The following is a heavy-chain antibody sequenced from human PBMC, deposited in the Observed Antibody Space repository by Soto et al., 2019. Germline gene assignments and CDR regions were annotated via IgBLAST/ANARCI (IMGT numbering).Heavy chain of an antibody. J-gene: IGHJ6*02. CDR3: ARIDCTGDNCNPYYHYGMDV. V-gene: IGHV3-33*01. Sequence: LRLSCAASGFTFHTYGMHWVRQIPGKGLQWVAIIWYDGSIKYYADSVRGRFTISRDNSKNTLYLQMNSLRDEDTAVYYCARIDCTGDNCNPYYHYGMDVWGQGTTVTVSS. CDR2: IWYDGSIK. D-gene: IGHD2-8*02. CDR1: GFTFHTYG.